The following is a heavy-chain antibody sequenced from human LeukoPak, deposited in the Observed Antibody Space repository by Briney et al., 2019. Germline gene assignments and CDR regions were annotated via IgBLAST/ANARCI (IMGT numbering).Heavy chain of an antibody. CDR1: GFTFHDYA. V-gene: IGHV3-9*01. D-gene: IGHD2-2*01. CDR2: ISWNSGSR. CDR3: AKDIYAAASPLGY. J-gene: IGHJ4*02. Sequence: PGGSLRLSCAASGFTFHDYAMHWLRQAPGKGLEWVAGISWNSGSRGYADSVKGRFSISRDNAKNALDLQMNSLRAEDTALYYCAKDIYAAASPLGYWGQGTLVTVSS.